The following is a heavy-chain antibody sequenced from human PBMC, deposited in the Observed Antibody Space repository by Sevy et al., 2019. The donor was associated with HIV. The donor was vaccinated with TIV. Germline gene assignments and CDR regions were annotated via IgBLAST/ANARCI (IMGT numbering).Heavy chain of an antibody. CDR3: ATDPIIVLMVTDGMDV. D-gene: IGHD3-22*01. Sequence: GGSLRLSCAASGFTFTYAWMSWVRQAPGKGLEWVGRIKSKADGGTTDYGAPVKGRFTISRDDSKNTLFLQMNSLKGEDTAVYYCATDPIIVLMVTDGMDVWGQGTTVTASS. CDR1: GFTFTYAW. J-gene: IGHJ6*02. V-gene: IGHV3-15*01. CDR2: IKSKADGGTT.